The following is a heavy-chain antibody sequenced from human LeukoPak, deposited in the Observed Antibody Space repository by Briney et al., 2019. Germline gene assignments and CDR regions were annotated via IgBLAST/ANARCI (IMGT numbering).Heavy chain of an antibody. CDR2: IYYSGST. Sequence: SETLSLTCAVYGGSFSGYYWSWIRQHPGKGLEWIGYIYYSGSTYYNPFLKSRVTISVDTSKNQFSLKLSSVTAADTAVYYCARAMVRGVRLFDYWGQGTLVTVSS. CDR1: GGSFSGYY. D-gene: IGHD3-10*01. V-gene: IGHV4-31*11. J-gene: IGHJ4*02. CDR3: ARAMVRGVRLFDY.